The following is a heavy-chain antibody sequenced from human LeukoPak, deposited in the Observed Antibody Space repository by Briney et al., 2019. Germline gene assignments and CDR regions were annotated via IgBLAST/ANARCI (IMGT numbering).Heavy chain of an antibody. J-gene: IGHJ4*02. CDR2: ISGSGGST. CDR3: AKDRYSSGWYDYFDY. Sequence: GGSLRLPCAASGFIFSSYAMSWVRQAPGKGLEWVSAISGSGGSTYYADSVKGRFTISRDNSKNTLYLQMNSLRAEDTAVYYCAKDRYSSGWYDYFDYWGQGTLVAVSS. CDR1: GFIFSSYA. V-gene: IGHV3-23*01. D-gene: IGHD6-19*01.